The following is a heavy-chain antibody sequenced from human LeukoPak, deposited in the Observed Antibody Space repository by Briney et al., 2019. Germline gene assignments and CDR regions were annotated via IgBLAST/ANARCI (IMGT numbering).Heavy chain of an antibody. CDR2: INDNGLNT. D-gene: IGHD6-19*01. Sequence: PGGSLRLSCAASGFTFTNYGMSWVRQAPAKGLEWVSTINDNGLNTHYADSVKGRFTISRDDSKDTLHLQMNSLRADDTALYYCTKGDGGWYPIDCWGQGNVVIVSS. CDR3: TKGDGGWYPIDC. CDR1: GFTFTNYG. J-gene: IGHJ4*02. V-gene: IGHV3-23*01.